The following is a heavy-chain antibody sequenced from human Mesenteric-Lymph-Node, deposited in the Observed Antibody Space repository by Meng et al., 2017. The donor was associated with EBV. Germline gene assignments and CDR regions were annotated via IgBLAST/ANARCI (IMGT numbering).Heavy chain of an antibody. Sequence: ESGSGLVKPYGTLSLSCMGSGGCISSSPYYWGWVRQPPGKGLEWIGTMYYVGSTYYNPSLKSRVTISVDPPKNQFSLRLSSVTAADTAVYYCARADYFDTSGNIDFWGQGTLVTVSS. CDR2: MYYVGST. J-gene: IGHJ4*02. CDR1: GGCISSSPYY. D-gene: IGHD3-22*01. V-gene: IGHV4-39*01. CDR3: ARADYFDTSGNIDF.